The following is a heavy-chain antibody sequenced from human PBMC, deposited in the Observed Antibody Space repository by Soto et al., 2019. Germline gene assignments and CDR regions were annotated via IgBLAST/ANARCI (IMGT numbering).Heavy chain of an antibody. D-gene: IGHD6-13*01. Sequence: QVQLVQSGAAVKKPGASVKVSCKASGYTFTSYAISWVRQAPGQGLEWMGWISAYNGNTNYAQKPQGRATMTTDTSTSTGYRELRSLRSDDTAGYYCARDAAAGLNDNWGQGPRVTVSS. J-gene: IGHJ4*02. CDR2: ISAYNGNT. CDR1: GYTFTSYA. V-gene: IGHV1-18*01. CDR3: ARDAAAGLNDN.